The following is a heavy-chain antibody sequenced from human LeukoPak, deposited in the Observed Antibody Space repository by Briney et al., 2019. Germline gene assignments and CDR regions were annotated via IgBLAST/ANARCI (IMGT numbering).Heavy chain of an antibody. V-gene: IGHV4-59*01. CDR2: IYYSGST. CDR1: GGSISSYY. J-gene: IGHJ5*02. Sequence: SETLSLTCTVSGGSISSYYWSWIRQPPGKGLEWIGYIYYSGSTNYNPSLKSRVTISVDTSKNQFSLKLSSVTAADTAVYYCARIGRSSSPGNWFDPWGQGTLVTVSS. D-gene: IGHD6-6*01. CDR3: ARIGRSSSPGNWFDP.